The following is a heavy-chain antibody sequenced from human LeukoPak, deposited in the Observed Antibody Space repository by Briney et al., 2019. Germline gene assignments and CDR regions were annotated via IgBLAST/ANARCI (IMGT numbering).Heavy chain of an antibody. Sequence: GASVKVSCKASGYTFTRYYMHWVRQAPGQGLEWMGIINPSGGSTSYAQKFQGRVTMTRDTSTSTVLMELSSLRSEDTALYYCARAVAPLAAAADYWDQGTLVTVSS. CDR1: GYTFTRYY. D-gene: IGHD6-13*01. CDR2: INPSGGST. V-gene: IGHV1-46*01. CDR3: ARAVAPLAAAADY. J-gene: IGHJ4*02.